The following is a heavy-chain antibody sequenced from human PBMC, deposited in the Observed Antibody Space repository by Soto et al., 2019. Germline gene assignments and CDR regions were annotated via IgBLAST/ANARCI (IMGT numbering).Heavy chain of an antibody. J-gene: IGHJ4*02. Sequence: GASVKVSCKASGGTFSSYAISWVRQAPGQGLEWMGGIIPIFGTANYAQKFQGRVTITADESTSTAYMELSSLRSEDTAVYYCARDFHLPGQAYSGYYDSYYFDYWGQGTLVTVSS. CDR3: ARDFHLPGQAYSGYYDSYYFDY. CDR1: GGTFSSYA. CDR2: IIPIFGTA. V-gene: IGHV1-69*13. D-gene: IGHD5-12*01.